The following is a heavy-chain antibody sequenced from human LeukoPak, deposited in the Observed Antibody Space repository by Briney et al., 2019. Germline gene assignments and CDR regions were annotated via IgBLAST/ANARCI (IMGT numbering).Heavy chain of an antibody. CDR2: IYYSGST. CDR3: ARHRTYYYDSSGYQGAFDI. Sequence: SETLSLTCTVSGGSISSYYWSWIRQPPGKGLEWIGYIYYSGSTNYNPSLKSRVTISVDTSKIQFSLKLSSVTAADTAVYYCARHRTYYYDSSGYQGAFDIWGQGTMVTVSS. CDR1: GGSISSYY. V-gene: IGHV4-59*08. D-gene: IGHD3-22*01. J-gene: IGHJ3*02.